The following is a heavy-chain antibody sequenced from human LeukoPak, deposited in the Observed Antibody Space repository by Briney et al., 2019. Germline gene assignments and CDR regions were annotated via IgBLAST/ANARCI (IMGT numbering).Heavy chain of an antibody. CDR3: ARVPLHPLRTNGVQPTS. Sequence: GGSLRLSCAASGVIFSSYAMSWVRQAPGRGPEWVSVISGSGGSRYYADSVRGRFTISRDNAKNSLYLQMNSLRAEDTAVYYCARVPLHPLRTNGVQPTSWDQGTLVTVSS. D-gene: IGHD2-8*01. CDR1: GVIFSSYA. CDR2: ISGSGGSR. V-gene: IGHV3-23*01. J-gene: IGHJ4*02.